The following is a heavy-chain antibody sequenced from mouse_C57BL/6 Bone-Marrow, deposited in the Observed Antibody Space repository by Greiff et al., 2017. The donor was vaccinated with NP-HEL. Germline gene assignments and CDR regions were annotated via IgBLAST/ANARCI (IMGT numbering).Heavy chain of an antibody. CDR1: GYTFTSYT. CDR2: INPSSGYT. D-gene: IGHD1-1*01. J-gene: IGHJ3*01. V-gene: IGHV1-4*01. CDR3: AINYYGSSLDWFAY. Sequence: VQLQQSGAELARPGASVKMSCKASGYTFTSYTMHWVNQRPGQGLEWIGYINPSSGYTKYNQKFKDKATLTADKSSSTAYMQLSSLTSEDSAVYYCAINYYGSSLDWFAYWGQGTLVTVSA.